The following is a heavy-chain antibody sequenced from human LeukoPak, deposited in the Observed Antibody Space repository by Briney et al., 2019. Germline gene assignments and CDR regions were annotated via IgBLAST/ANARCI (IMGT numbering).Heavy chain of an antibody. J-gene: IGHJ6*02. CDR2: TRNKANSYTT. CDR3: ARGLWFGELSSYYYGKDV. V-gene: IGHV3-72*01. CDR1: GFTFSDHY. D-gene: IGHD3-10*01. Sequence: GGSLKLSCAASGFTFSDHYMDWVRQAPGKGLEWVGRTRNKANSYTTEYAASVRGRFTISRDDSKNSLYLQMNSLKTEDTAVYYCARGLWFGELSSYYYGKDVWGQGTTVTVSS.